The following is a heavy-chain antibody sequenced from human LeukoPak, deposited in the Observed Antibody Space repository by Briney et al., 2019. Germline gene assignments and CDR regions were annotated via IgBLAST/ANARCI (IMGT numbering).Heavy chain of an antibody. V-gene: IGHV4-34*03. CDR1: GGSFSGYY. Sequence: PSETLSLTCAVYGGSFSGYYWSWIRQPPGKGLEWIGSIYYSGSTYYNPSLKSRVTISVDTSKNQFSLKLSSVTAADTAVYYCRYYYGSGSYYNEIFDYWGQGTLVTVSS. J-gene: IGHJ4*02. CDR3: RYYYGSGSYYNEIFDY. CDR2: IYYSGST. D-gene: IGHD3-10*01.